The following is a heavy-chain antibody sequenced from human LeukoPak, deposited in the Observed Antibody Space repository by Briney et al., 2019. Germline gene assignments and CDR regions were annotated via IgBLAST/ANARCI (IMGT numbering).Heavy chain of an antibody. CDR1: GYTFTGYY. Sequence: GASVKVSCKASGYTFTGYYMHWVRQPPGQGLEWMGWINPNSGGTNYAQKFQGRVTMTRDTSISTAYMELSRLRSDDTAVYYCARDLGGYDSSGYFYFDYWGQGTLVTVSS. D-gene: IGHD3-22*01. V-gene: IGHV1-2*02. CDR2: INPNSGGT. J-gene: IGHJ4*02. CDR3: ARDLGGYDSSGYFYFDY.